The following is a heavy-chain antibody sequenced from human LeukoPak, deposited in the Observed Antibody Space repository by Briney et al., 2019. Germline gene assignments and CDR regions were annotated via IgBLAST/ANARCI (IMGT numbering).Heavy chain of an antibody. Sequence: GRSLRLSCAASGFTFSSYAMHWVRQAPGKGLEWVAVISYDGSNKYYADSVKGRFTISRDNSKNTLYLQMNSLRAEDTAVYYCAKDPKGWLQLGWFDPWGQGTLVTVSS. D-gene: IGHD5-24*01. J-gene: IGHJ5*02. V-gene: IGHV3-30*04. CDR3: AKDPKGWLQLGWFDP. CDR2: ISYDGSNK. CDR1: GFTFSSYA.